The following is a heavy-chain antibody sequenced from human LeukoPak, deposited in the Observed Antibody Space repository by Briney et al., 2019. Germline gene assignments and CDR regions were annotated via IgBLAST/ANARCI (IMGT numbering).Heavy chain of an antibody. D-gene: IGHD3-22*01. CDR1: GYSFTEYG. Sequence: ASVKVSCKASGYSFTEYGINWVRQAPGQGLEWMGWISAYNGNTNFAPKFQDRVIMTTDTPTSTAYMELRSLRSDDTAVHFCARSGYYFVGLDYWGQGTLVTVSS. J-gene: IGHJ4*02. V-gene: IGHV1-18*04. CDR2: ISAYNGNT. CDR3: ARSGYYFVGLDY.